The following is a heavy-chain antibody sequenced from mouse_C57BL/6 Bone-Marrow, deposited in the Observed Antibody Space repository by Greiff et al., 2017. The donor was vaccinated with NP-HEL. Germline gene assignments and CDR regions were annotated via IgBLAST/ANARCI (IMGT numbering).Heavy chain of an antibody. CDR1: GYTFTSYW. D-gene: IGHD1-1*01. CDR2: INPSSGYT. V-gene: IGHV1-7*01. Sequence: QVQLQQSGAELAKPGASVKLSCKASGYTFTSYWMHWVKQRPGQGLEWIGYINPSSGYTKYNQKFKDKATLTVDKSSSTAYMQLSSLTSEDSAVYYGASGTTGLATPAWFAYWGQGTLVTVSA. CDR3: ASGTTGLATPAWFAY. J-gene: IGHJ3*01.